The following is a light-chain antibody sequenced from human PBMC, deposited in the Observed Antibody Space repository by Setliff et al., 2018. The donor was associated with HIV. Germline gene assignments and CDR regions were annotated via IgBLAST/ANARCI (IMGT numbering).Light chain of an antibody. Sequence: QSVLTQPASVSGSPGQSITISCTGTSSDVGGYNYVSWYQQHPGKAPKLMIYDFSERPSGVSNRFSGSESGNTASLTISGLQAEDEADYYCCSLTSTSSYVFGTGTKVTVL. V-gene: IGLV2-14*01. CDR3: CSLTSTSSYV. J-gene: IGLJ1*01. CDR1: SSDVGGYNY. CDR2: DFS.